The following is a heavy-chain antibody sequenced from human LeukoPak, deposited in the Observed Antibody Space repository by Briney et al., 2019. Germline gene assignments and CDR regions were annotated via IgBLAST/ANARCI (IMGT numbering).Heavy chain of an antibody. Sequence: SETLSLTCTVSGGXISSYYCSWIRQPPGKGLQWIGYIYYSGSTNYNPSLKSRVTISVDTSKNQFSLKLSSVTAADTAVYYCARVNNYYDSSGYYYNDAFDIWGQGTMVTVSS. J-gene: IGHJ3*02. V-gene: IGHV4-59*01. D-gene: IGHD3-22*01. CDR3: ARVNNYYDSSGYYYNDAFDI. CDR1: GGXISSYY. CDR2: IYYSGST.